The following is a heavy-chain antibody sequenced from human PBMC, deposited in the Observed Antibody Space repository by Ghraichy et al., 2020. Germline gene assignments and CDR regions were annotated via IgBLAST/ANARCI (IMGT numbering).Heavy chain of an antibody. J-gene: IGHJ6*02. Sequence: GGSLRLSCAASGFTVSSNYMSWVRQAPGKGLEWVSVIYSGGSTYYADSVKGRFTISRDNSKNTLYLQMNSLRAEDTAVYYCARASDYRSDNYGMDVWGQGTTVTVSS. CDR2: IYSGGST. V-gene: IGHV3-66*01. CDR3: ARASDYRSDNYGMDV. D-gene: IGHD4-11*01. CDR1: GFTVSSNY.